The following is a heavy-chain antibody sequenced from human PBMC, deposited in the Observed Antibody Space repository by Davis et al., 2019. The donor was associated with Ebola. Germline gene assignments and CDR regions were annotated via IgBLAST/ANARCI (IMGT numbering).Heavy chain of an antibody. CDR1: GYTFSSYA. Sequence: AASVKVSCKASGYTFSSYAIHWVRQAPGQRLEWMRWINAGNGNTKFSQKFQHRLTITRDTSASTAYMELSSLRFEDTAVYYCARAPESRRDIVVEVTATVGWLDPWGQGTLVTVSS. D-gene: IGHD2-15*01. CDR3: ARAPESRRDIVVEVTATVGWLDP. V-gene: IGHV1-3*01. CDR2: INAGNGNT. J-gene: IGHJ5*02.